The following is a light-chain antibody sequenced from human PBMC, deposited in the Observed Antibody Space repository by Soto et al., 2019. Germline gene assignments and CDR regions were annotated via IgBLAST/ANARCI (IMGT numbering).Light chain of an antibody. CDR3: CSYAGSSTFFYV. J-gene: IGLJ1*01. CDR1: SSDVVSYNL. Sequence: QSVLTQPASASGSPGQSITISCTGTSSDVVSYNLVSWYQQHPGKAPKLMIYEVSKRPSGVSNRFSGSKSGNTASLTISGLQAEDEADYYCCSYAGSSTFFYVFGTGTKVTVL. CDR2: EVS. V-gene: IGLV2-23*02.